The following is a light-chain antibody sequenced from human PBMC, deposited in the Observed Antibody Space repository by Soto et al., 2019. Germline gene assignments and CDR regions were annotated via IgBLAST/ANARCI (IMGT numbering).Light chain of an antibody. V-gene: IGKV4-1*01. CDR2: WAS. J-gene: IGKJ1*01. CDR1: QSVLYSSNNKNY. Sequence: DIVMTQSPDSLAVSLGERATINCKSSQSVLYSSNNKNYLAWYQPKPGQPPKLLISWASTRESGVPDRFSGSGSGTDFTLNISSLQAEDVAVYYCQQYYTTPQTFGQGTKVEI. CDR3: QQYYTTPQT.